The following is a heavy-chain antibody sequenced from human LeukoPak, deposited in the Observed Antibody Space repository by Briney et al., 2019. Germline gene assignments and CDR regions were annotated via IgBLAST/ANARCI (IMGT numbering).Heavy chain of an antibody. Sequence: SETLSLTCTVSGGSITINTYYCAWIRQSPGRGLEGIGSVYYSGSTNYNPSFKSRVTISVDTSNNQFSLQLSSVPAADPAVYYCASRNGDRLYDSYYYMDVWGKGTTVIISS. CDR2: VYYSGST. V-gene: IGHV4-39*01. CDR1: GGSITINTYY. J-gene: IGHJ6*03. D-gene: IGHD4-17*01. CDR3: ASRNGDRLYDSYYYMDV.